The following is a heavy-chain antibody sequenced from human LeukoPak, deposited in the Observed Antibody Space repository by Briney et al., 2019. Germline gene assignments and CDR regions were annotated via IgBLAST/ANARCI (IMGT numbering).Heavy chain of an antibody. CDR2: ISPNNSDT. CDR1: GYNFIGYY. Sequence: ASVKVSCKAFGYNFIGYYIHWVRQAPGQGLEWLGWISPNNSDTNFALKFQGRVNLTTDTSITTVYMEMSRLRFDDTAVYYCARNGVIVNFDYWGQGTLVTVSS. D-gene: IGHD3-16*02. CDR3: ARNGVIVNFDY. J-gene: IGHJ4*02. V-gene: IGHV1-2*02.